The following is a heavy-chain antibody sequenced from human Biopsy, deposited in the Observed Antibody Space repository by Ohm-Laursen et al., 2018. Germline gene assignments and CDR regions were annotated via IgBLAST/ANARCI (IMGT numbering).Heavy chain of an antibody. CDR2: VYNGGIT. J-gene: IGHJ5*02. CDR3: ARTPRDSFWSGSYKRGLWFDP. V-gene: IGHV4-59*01. Sequence: SETLSLTCSVSGGPIISYYWTWIRQPPGKGLEWIGHVYNGGITNYNPSLKSQVTILKDTSKNQFSLQVNSVTAADTAVYYCARTPRDSFWSGSYKRGLWFDPWGQGTLVIVSS. CDR1: GGPIISYY. D-gene: IGHD3-3*01.